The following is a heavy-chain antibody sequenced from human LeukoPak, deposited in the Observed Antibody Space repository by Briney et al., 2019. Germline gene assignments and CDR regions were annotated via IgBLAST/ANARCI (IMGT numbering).Heavy chain of an antibody. CDR1: GFTVSSNY. V-gene: IGHV3-66*01. J-gene: IGHJ5*02. D-gene: IGHD2-15*01. CDR2: IYSGGST. Sequence: GGSLRLSCAASGFTVSSNYMSWVRQAPGKGLEWVSVIYSGGSTYYADSVKGRFTISRDNSKNTLYLQMNSLRAEDTAVYYCARAPWGYCSGGSCYWFDPWGQGTLVTVSS. CDR3: ARAPWGYCSGGSCYWFDP.